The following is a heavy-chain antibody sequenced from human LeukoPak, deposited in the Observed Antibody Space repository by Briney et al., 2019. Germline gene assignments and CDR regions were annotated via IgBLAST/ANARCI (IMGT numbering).Heavy chain of an antibody. CDR2: IRQDGSQK. CDR3: ARESGSVTSEVDFDY. D-gene: IGHD4-17*01. CDR1: GFTFSSYW. Sequence: RTGGSLRLSCAASGFTFSSYWMSWVRQAPGKGLEWVATIRQDGSQKYYVDSVKGRFTISRDNAKNSLYLQMNSLRAEDTAVYYCARESGSVTSEVDFDYWGQGTLVTVSS. J-gene: IGHJ4*02. V-gene: IGHV3-7*01.